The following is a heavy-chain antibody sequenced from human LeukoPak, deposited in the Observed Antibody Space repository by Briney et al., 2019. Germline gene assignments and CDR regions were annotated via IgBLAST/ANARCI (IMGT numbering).Heavy chain of an antibody. J-gene: IGHJ4*02. V-gene: IGHV3-21*01. Sequence: KTGGSLRLSCAASGFTFSSYSMNWVRQAPGKGLEWVSSISSSSSYIYHADSVKGRFTISRDNAKNSLYLQMNSLRAEDTAVYYCARDSNYDFWSGYYYYWGQGTLVTVSS. D-gene: IGHD3-3*01. CDR3: ARDSNYDFWSGYYYY. CDR1: GFTFSSYS. CDR2: ISSSSSYI.